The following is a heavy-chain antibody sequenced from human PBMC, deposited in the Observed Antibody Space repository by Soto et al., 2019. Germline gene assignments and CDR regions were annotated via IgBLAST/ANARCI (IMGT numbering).Heavy chain of an antibody. D-gene: IGHD6-13*01. CDR1: GGSISSGGYY. CDR2: IYYSGST. CDR3: ASSGGIAAAGPFDY. J-gene: IGHJ4*02. Sequence: QVQLQESGPGLVKPSQTLSLTCTVSGGSISSGGYYWSWLRQHPGKGLEWIGYIYYSGSTYYNPSLNSRVTISVDTSKNQFSLKLSSVTAADTAVYYCASSGGIAAAGPFDYWGQGTLVTVSS. V-gene: IGHV4-31*03.